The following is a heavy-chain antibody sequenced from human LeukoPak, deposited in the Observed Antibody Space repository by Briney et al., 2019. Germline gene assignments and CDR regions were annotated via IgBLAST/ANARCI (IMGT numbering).Heavy chain of an antibody. V-gene: IGHV4-59*08. D-gene: IGHD3-22*01. CDR2: IYYSGST. CDR3: AGLSHDTARGYYMDV. J-gene: IGHJ6*03. CDR1: GGSISSYY. Sequence: SQTLSLTCTVSGGSISSYYWSWIRQPPGKGLEWIGYIYYSGSTNYNPSLKSRVTISVDTSKNQFSLKLSSVTAADTAVYYCAGLSHDTARGYYMDVWGKGTTVTVSS.